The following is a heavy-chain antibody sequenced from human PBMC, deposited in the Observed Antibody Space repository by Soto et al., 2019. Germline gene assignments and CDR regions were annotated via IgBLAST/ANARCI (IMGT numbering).Heavy chain of an antibody. V-gene: IGHV3-23*01. CDR1: GFTFSRNA. CDR2: ISSSGRAT. CDR3: ANGKDYDSSGYLHAAFEI. J-gene: IGHJ3*02. Sequence: EVQLLESGGDLVQPGGSLRLSCAASGFTFSRNAMTWVRQAPGKGLEWVSSISSSGRATFYADSVTGRFIISRDNSNTAVYLQRHSLRAEDTALDSCANGKDYDSSGYLHAAFEIRGQGTMVTVSS. D-gene: IGHD3-22*01.